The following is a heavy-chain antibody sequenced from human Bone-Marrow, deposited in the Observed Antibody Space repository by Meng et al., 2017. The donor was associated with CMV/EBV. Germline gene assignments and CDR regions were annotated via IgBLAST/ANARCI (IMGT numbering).Heavy chain of an antibody. CDR1: GFTFSSYS. CDR3: ARGKHSINWFDP. D-gene: IGHD2-21*01. Sequence: GESLKIFCAASGFTFSSYSMNWVRQAPGKGLEWVASISSSSSYIYYADSVKGRFTISRDNSKNSLYLQMNSLRAEDTAVYYCARGKHSINWFDPWGQGTLVTVSS. V-gene: IGHV3-21*01. J-gene: IGHJ5*02. CDR2: ISSSSSYI.